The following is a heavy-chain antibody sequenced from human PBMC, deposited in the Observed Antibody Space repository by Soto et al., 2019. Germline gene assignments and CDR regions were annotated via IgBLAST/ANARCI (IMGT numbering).Heavy chain of an antibody. D-gene: IGHD6-19*01. CDR3: AGMPYTSGLRFDP. Sequence: SGTLSLTCGFSGDSSSTSTYSWSWIRQPPGKALEWVGFIYHSGVTSYNPSLKSRVSISLDMSNSQCTLNLRSVTAADTAVYYCAGMPYTSGLRFDPWGPGTLVTVSS. CDR1: GDSSSTSTYS. V-gene: IGHV4-30-2*01. J-gene: IGHJ5*02. CDR2: IYHSGVT.